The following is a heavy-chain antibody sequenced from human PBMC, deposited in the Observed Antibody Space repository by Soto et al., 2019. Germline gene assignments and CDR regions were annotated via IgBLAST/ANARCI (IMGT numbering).Heavy chain of an antibody. V-gene: IGHV1-69*12. Sequence: QVHLVQSGAEVKKPGSSVKVSCKASGGTFSNHAINWVRLAPGQGLEWMGRIIPIFGTTNYAQKFQGRVTFPADEPTVTAYMELSSLKHDDTAIYYCAREVAADGTFREDVFDIWGQGTLVTVSS. CDR1: GGTFSNHA. J-gene: IGHJ3*02. CDR3: AREVAADGTFREDVFDI. D-gene: IGHD6-13*01. CDR2: IIPIFGTT.